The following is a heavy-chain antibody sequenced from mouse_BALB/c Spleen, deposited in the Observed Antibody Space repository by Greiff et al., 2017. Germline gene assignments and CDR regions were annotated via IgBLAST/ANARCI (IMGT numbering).Heavy chain of an antibody. CDR1: GFTFSSYT. J-gene: IGHJ1*01. V-gene: IGHV5-6-4*01. CDR2: ISSGGSYT. Sequence: EVMLVESGGGLVKPGGSLKLSCAASGFTFSSYTMSWVRQTPEKRLEWVATISSGGSYTYYPDSVKGRFTISRDNAKNTLYLQMSSLKSEDTAMYYCTRGDYGNFYWYFDVWGGGTTVTVSS. D-gene: IGHD2-1*01. CDR3: TRGDYGNFYWYFDV.